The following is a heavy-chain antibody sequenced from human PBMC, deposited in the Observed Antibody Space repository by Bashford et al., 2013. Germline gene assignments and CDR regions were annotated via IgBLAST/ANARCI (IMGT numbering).Heavy chain of an antibody. Sequence: GGSLRLSCVASGFTFNHFAMSWVRQAPGQGLEWVSAISGDGDKTYYADSVKGRFSVSRDNSKNTLYLQMNSLRAADTAVYFCTTWLTHHFDYWGQGTLVTVSS. D-gene: IGHD6-19*01. V-gene: IGHV3-23*01. CDR3: TTWLTHHFDY. CDR2: ISGDGDKT. J-gene: IGHJ4*02. CDR1: GFTFNHFA.